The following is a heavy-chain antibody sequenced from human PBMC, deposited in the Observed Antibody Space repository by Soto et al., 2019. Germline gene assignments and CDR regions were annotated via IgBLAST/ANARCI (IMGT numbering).Heavy chain of an antibody. J-gene: IGHJ6*02. V-gene: IGHV4-59*08. Sequence: SETLSLTCTVSGGSISSYYWSWIRQPPGKGLEWIGYIYYSGSTNYNPSLKSRVTISVDTSKNQFSLNLSSVTAADTAVYYCARNSGSYSPYYYGMDVWGQGTTVTVS. CDR2: IYYSGST. CDR3: ARNSGSYSPYYYGMDV. D-gene: IGHD1-26*01. CDR1: GGSISSYY.